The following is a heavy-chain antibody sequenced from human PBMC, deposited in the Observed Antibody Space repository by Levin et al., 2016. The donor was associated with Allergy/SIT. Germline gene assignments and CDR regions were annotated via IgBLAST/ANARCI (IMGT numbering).Heavy chain of an antibody. J-gene: IGHJ3*02. Sequence: WIRQPPGKGLEWVSSISSSSSYIYYADSVKGRFTISRDNAENSLYLQMNSLRAEDTAVYYCARDGEDIVATIPSDDAFDIWGQGTMVTVSS. CDR2: ISSSSSYI. CDR3: ARDGEDIVATIPSDDAFDI. V-gene: IGHV3-21*01. D-gene: IGHD5-12*01.